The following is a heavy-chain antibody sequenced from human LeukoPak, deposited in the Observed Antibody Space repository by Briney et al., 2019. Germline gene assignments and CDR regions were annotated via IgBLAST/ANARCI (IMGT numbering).Heavy chain of an antibody. CDR3: ARGPRDSSGWYYYFDY. Sequence: ASVKVSCKASGYTFTSYYMHWARQAPGQGLEWMGIINPSGGSTSYAQKFQGRVTMTRDMSTRTVYMELSSLRSEDTAVYYCARGPRDSSGWYYYFDYWGQGTLVTVSS. J-gene: IGHJ4*02. CDR1: GYTFTSYY. D-gene: IGHD6-19*01. CDR2: INPSGGST. V-gene: IGHV1-46*01.